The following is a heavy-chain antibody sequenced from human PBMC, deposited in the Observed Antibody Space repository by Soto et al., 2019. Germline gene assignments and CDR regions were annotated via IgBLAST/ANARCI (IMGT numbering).Heavy chain of an antibody. D-gene: IGHD4-17*01. CDR1: GFSLRNSGVG. J-gene: IGHJ4*02. V-gene: IGHV2-5*02. Sequence: QITLKESGPTLVKPTQTLTLTCTFSGFSLRNSGVGVGWIRQPPGKALEWLALIYWDDDKRYSPSLKSRLTNTKDTSKNQVVLTLTNMDPVDTATYYCAHLTTGGFYFDSWGQGTLVTVSS. CDR2: IYWDDDK. CDR3: AHLTTGGFYFDS.